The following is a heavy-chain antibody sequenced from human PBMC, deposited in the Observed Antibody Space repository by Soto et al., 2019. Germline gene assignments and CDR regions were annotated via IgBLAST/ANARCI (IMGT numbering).Heavy chain of an antibody. D-gene: IGHD5-18*01. CDR1: GGSISSYY. CDR2: IYYSGST. V-gene: IGHV4-59*01. Sequence: SETLSLTCTVSGGSISSYYWSWIRQPPGKGLEWIGYIYYSGSTNYNPSLKSRVTISVDTSKNQFSLKLSSVTAADTPVYYCARNDTPMVYFAYWAQRSLVPVSS. J-gene: IGHJ4*02. CDR3: ARNDTPMVYFAY.